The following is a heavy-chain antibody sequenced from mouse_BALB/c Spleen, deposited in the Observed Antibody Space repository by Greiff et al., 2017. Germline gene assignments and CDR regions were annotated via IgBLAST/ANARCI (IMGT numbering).Heavy chain of an antibody. D-gene: IGHD1-2*01. Sequence: VHLVESGPGLVAPSQSLSITCTVSGFSLTSYGVHWVRQPPGKGLEWLGVIWAGGSTNYNSALMSRLSISKDNSKSQVFLKMNSLQTDDTAMYYCARDGDYGYEGFAYWGQGTLVTVSA. J-gene: IGHJ3*01. CDR2: IWAGGST. CDR1: GFSLTSYG. V-gene: IGHV2-9*02. CDR3: ARDGDYGYEGFAY.